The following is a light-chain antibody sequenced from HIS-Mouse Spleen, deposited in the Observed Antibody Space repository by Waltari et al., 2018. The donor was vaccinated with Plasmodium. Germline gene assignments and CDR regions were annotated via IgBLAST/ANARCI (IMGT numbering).Light chain of an antibody. V-gene: IGLV3-25*03. CDR2: KDI. CDR3: QSADSSGTYRV. Sequence: SYELTQPPSVSVSPGQTARITCSGDALPKQYAYWYQQKPGQAPVLVIDKDIERPSGMPGRFSGSRAGTTVTLTISGVQAEDEADYYCQSADSSGTYRVFGGGTKLTVL. CDR1: ALPKQY. J-gene: IGLJ2*01.